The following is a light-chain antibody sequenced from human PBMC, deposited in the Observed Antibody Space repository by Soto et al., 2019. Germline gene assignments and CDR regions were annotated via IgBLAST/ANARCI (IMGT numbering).Light chain of an antibody. CDR2: END. CDR1: SSTIGTNY. Sequence: QAVVTQPPSVSAAPGQKVTISCSGSSSTIGTNYVSWYQHLPGTTPKLLINENDRRPSGIPDRFSGSKTGTSATLVITGLQTGDEAEYFCATWDTSLKGVVFGGGTKLTVL. J-gene: IGLJ2*01. CDR3: ATWDTSLKGVV. V-gene: IGLV1-51*01.